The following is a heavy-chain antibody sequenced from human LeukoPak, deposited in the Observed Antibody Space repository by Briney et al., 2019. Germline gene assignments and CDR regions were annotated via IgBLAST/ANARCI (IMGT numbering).Heavy chain of an antibody. D-gene: IGHD4-17*01. V-gene: IGHV1-24*01. CDR2: FDPEGGET. CDR1: GYTLTELS. J-gene: IGHJ3*02. Sequence: ASVTVSFKVSGYTLTELSMHWVRQAPGKGLEWMGGFDPEGGETIYAQKFQGRVTMTEDTSTDTAYMELSSLRSEDTAVYYCATNIDYGDYRAFDIWGQGTMVTVSS. CDR3: ATNIDYGDYRAFDI.